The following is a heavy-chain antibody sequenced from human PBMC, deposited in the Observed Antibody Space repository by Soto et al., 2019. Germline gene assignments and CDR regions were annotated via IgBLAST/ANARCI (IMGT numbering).Heavy chain of an antibody. V-gene: IGHV3-30*18. CDR2: ISYDGSNK. J-gene: IGHJ6*02. CDR1: GFTFSSYG. Sequence: PGVSLRLSCAASGFTFSSYGMHWVRQAPGKGLEWVAVISYDGSNKYYADSVKGRFTISRDNSKNTLDLQMNSLRAEYTAVYYCVKEVGATSYYHGMYIWDQGATVT. D-gene: IGHD1-26*01. CDR3: VKEVGATSYYHGMYI.